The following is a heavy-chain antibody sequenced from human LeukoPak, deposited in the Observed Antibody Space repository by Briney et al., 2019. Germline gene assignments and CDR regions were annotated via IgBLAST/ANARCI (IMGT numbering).Heavy chain of an antibody. D-gene: IGHD3-3*01. V-gene: IGHV3-66*01. CDR3: ARGERYYDFWSGYYTGIGYYYYYYMDV. Sequence: PGGSLRLSCAASGFTVSSNYMSWVRQAPGKGLEWVSVIYSGGSTYYADSVKGRFTISRDNSKNTLYLQMNSLRAEDTAVYYCARGERYYDFWSGYYTGIGYYYYYYMDVWGKGTTVTVSS. CDR2: IYSGGST. J-gene: IGHJ6*03. CDR1: GFTVSSNY.